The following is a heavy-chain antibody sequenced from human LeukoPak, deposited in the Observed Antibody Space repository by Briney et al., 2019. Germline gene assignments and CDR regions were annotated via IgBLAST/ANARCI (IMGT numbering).Heavy chain of an antibody. CDR3: AKDQGRWLVRTFDY. V-gene: IGHV4-39*07. Sequence: SETLSLTCTVSDGSISSSSYYWGWIRQPPGKGLEWIGNIYYSGSTYYNPSLKSRVTISVDTSKNQFSLKLSSVTAADTAVYYCAKDQGRWLVRTFDYWGQGTLVTVSS. D-gene: IGHD6-19*01. CDR2: IYYSGST. CDR1: DGSISSSSYY. J-gene: IGHJ4*02.